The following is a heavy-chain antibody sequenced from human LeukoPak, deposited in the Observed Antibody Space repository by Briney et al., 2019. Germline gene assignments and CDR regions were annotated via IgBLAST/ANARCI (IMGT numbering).Heavy chain of an antibody. D-gene: IGHD3-16*01. J-gene: IGHJ4*02. CDR2: IRYDGTNK. CDR1: GFIFSNYG. CDR3: AREGGGFDY. Sequence: GGSLRLSCAASGFIFSNYGMHSVRQAPGKGLEWVAFIRYDGTNKYYADSVKGRFTISRDNSKNTLYLQMNSLRAEDTAVYYCAREGGGFDYWGQGTLVTVSS. V-gene: IGHV3-30*02.